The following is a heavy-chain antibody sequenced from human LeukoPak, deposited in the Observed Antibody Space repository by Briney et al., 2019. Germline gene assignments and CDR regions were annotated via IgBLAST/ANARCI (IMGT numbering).Heavy chain of an antibody. J-gene: IGHJ5*02. CDR3: ANEDYDFWSGYLAGCWFDP. CDR1: GFTFSSYA. CDR2: ISGSGGST. Sequence: GGSLRLSCAASGFTFSSYAMSWVRQAPGKGLEWVSAISGSGGSTYYADSVKGRFTISRDNSKNTLYLQMNSLRAEDTAVYYCANEDYDFWSGYLAGCWFDPWGQGTLVTVSS. D-gene: IGHD3-3*01. V-gene: IGHV3-23*01.